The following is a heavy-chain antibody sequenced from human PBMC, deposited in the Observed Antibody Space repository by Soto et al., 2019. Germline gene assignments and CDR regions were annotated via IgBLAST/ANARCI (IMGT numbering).Heavy chain of an antibody. CDR3: AGEVGGTGFHL. V-gene: IGHV1-69*12. Sequence: QVQLVQSGGEVKKPGSSVRVSCRTSGGTFKNYGFSWVRQAPGQGLEWMGGIIPMYGIANYGQIFQGRLTITADESTNTASMDSSSLNSDDTAVYYCAGEVGGTGFHLWGQGTQVTVSS. D-gene: IGHD1-26*01. J-gene: IGHJ5*02. CDR1: GGTFKNYG. CDR2: IIPMYGIA.